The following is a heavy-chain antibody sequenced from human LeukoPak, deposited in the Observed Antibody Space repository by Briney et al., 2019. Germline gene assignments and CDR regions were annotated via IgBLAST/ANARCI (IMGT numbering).Heavy chain of an antibody. Sequence: SGGSLRLPCAASGFTFSDYYMSWIRQAPGKGLEWVSYISSSSSDTIYADSVKGRFTISRDNAKNSLYLQMNSLRAEDTAVYYCARVSEIAAAGTVDNWGQRTLVTVSS. D-gene: IGHD6-13*01. J-gene: IGHJ4*02. CDR3: ARVSEIAAAGTVDN. CDR1: GFTFSDYY. CDR2: ISSSSSDT. V-gene: IGHV3-11*06.